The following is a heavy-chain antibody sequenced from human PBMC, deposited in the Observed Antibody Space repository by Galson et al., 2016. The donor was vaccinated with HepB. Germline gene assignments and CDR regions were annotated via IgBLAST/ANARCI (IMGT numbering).Heavy chain of an antibody. CDR2: IYWDDDR. Sequence: PALVKPTQTLTLTCVFSGFSLNTSGVGVGWIRQPPGKAPEWLALIYWDDDRRYIPSLKNRLTITKDTSKNHVVLTMTNMGPVDTATYYCVRRLSDSWFHGDWFDPRGQGTLVTVSS. CDR3: VRRLSDSWFHGDWFDP. V-gene: IGHV2-5*02. CDR1: GFSLNTSGVG. J-gene: IGHJ5*02. D-gene: IGHD6-13*01.